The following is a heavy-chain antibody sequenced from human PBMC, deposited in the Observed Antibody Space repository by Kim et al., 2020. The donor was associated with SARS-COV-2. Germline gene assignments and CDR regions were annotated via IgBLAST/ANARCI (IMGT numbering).Heavy chain of an antibody. J-gene: IGHJ4*02. CDR3: AKNPLEDLTGYYTLTY. D-gene: IGHD3-9*01. Sequence: GGSLRLSCAASGFTFSSYAMSWVRQAPGKGLEWVSAISGSGGSTYYADSVKGRFTISRDNSKNTLYLQMNSLRAEDTAVYYCAKNPLEDLTGYYTLTYWGQGTLVTVSS. CDR1: GFTFSSYA. V-gene: IGHV3-23*01. CDR2: ISGSGGST.